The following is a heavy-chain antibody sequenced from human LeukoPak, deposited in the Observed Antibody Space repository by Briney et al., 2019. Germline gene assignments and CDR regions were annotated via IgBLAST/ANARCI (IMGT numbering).Heavy chain of an antibody. D-gene: IGHD3-22*01. J-gene: IGHJ4*02. CDR2: IWYDGNNK. CDR1: GFTFSSYG. Sequence: PGRSLRLSCAASGFTFSSYGMHWVRQAPGKGLDWVAVIWYDGNNKYYADSVKGRFTISRDNSKNTLYLQMNSLRAEDTAVYYCASALDYYDSRDIDYWGQGTLVTVSS. V-gene: IGHV3-33*01. CDR3: ASALDYYDSRDIDY.